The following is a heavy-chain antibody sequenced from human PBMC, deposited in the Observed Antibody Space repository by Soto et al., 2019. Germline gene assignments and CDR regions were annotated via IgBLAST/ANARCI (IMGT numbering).Heavy chain of an antibody. Sequence: QVQLVESGGGVVQPGRSLRLSCAASGFTFSSYGMHWVRQAPGKGLEWVAVISYDGSNKYYADSVKGRFAISRDNSKKTLYLQMTSLRAEDTAVYYCAKDQLRGVRGVITYYYGMDVWGQGTTVTVSS. CDR1: GFTFSSYG. CDR2: ISYDGSNK. J-gene: IGHJ6*02. V-gene: IGHV3-30*18. D-gene: IGHD3-10*01. CDR3: AKDQLRGVRGVITYYYGMDV.